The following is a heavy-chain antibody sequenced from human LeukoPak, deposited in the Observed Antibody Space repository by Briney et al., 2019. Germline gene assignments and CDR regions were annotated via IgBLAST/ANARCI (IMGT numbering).Heavy chain of an antibody. CDR3: AREKYYYDSSGYYYVDY. V-gene: IGHV3-7*01. Sequence: GGSLRLSCAASGFTFSSYWMSWVRQAPGKGLEWVANIKQDGSEKYYVDSVKGRFTISRDNAKNSLYLQMNSLRAEDTAVYYCAREKYYYDSSGYYYVDYWGQGTLVTVSS. D-gene: IGHD3-22*01. CDR2: IKQDGSEK. CDR1: GFTFSSYW. J-gene: IGHJ4*02.